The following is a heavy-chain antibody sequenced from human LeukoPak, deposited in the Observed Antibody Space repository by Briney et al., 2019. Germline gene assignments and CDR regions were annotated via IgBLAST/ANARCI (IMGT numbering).Heavy chain of an antibody. J-gene: IGHJ4*02. CDR1: GGSISSSSYY. D-gene: IGHD2-2*01. Sequence: SETLSLTCTVSGGSISSSSYYWGWIRQPPGKGLEWIGSFYYSGSTYYNPSLKSRVTISVDTSKNQFSLKLSSVTAADTAVYYCARVNRYQDEDYWGQRTLVTVSS. CDR2: FYYSGST. CDR3: ARVNRYQDEDY. V-gene: IGHV4-39*07.